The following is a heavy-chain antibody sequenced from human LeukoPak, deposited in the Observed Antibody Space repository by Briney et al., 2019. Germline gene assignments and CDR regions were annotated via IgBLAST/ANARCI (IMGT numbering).Heavy chain of an antibody. Sequence: ASVKVSCKASGGTFSSYAISWVRQAPGQGLEWMGRIIPIFGTANYAQKFQGRVTITTDESTSTAYMELSSLRSEDTAGYYCARDVQDILTGYYSLNWFDPWGQGTLVTVSS. CDR2: IIPIFGTA. D-gene: IGHD3-9*01. CDR3: ARDVQDILTGYYSLNWFDP. V-gene: IGHV1-69*05. J-gene: IGHJ5*02. CDR1: GGTFSSYA.